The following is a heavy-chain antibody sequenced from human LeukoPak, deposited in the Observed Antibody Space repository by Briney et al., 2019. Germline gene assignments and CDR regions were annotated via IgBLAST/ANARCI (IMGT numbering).Heavy chain of an antibody. CDR2: IVVGSGNT. CDR1: GFTFTSSA. CDR3: AARGGIAARPWDAFDI. V-gene: IGHV1-58*01. Sequence: SVKVSCKASGFTFTSSAVQWVRQARGQRLEWIGWIVVGSGNTNYAQKFQERVTITRDMSASTAYMELSSLRSEDTAVYYCAARGGIAARPWDAFDIWGQGTMVTASS. D-gene: IGHD6-6*01. J-gene: IGHJ3*02.